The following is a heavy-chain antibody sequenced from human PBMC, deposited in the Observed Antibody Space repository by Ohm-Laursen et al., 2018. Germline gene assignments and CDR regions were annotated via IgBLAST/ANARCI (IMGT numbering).Heavy chain of an antibody. V-gene: IGHV3-7*01. Sequence: SLRLSCAASGFTFSRHWMTWVRQGPGKGLESLANINQGGSEEYYVDSVKGRFTISRDNAKNSLYLQMNSLRADDTAVYYCARGAYASWGQGTLVTVSS. CDR2: INQGGSEE. J-gene: IGHJ5*02. CDR3: ARGAYAS. CDR1: GFTFSRHW. D-gene: IGHD3-16*01.